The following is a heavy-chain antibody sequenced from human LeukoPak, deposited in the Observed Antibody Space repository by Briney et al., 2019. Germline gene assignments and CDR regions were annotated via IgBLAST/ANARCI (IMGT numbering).Heavy chain of an antibody. D-gene: IGHD5-12*01. V-gene: IGHV1-69*06. CDR3: ARDGSANDGGYPRGWFDP. Sequence: SVKVSCKASGGTFSSYAISWVRQAPGQGLEWMGGIIPIFGTANYAQKFQGRVTITADKSTSTAYMELSSLRSEDTAVYYCARDGSANDGGYPRGWFDPWGQGTLVTVSS. J-gene: IGHJ5*02. CDR1: GGTFSSYA. CDR2: IIPIFGTA.